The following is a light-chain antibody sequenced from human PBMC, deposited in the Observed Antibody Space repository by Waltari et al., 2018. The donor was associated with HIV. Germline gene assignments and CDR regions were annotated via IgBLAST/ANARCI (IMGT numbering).Light chain of an antibody. CDR1: STDIGSYDL. CDR2: EVT. J-gene: IGLJ2*01. CDR3: CSYAGGITHVL. V-gene: IGLV2-23*02. Sequence: QSALTQPASVSGSPGQSITISCTGMSTDIGSYDLVSWYQQHPGKAPQLMIDEVTRRPSGVSNRFSGAKSGNTASLTIAGLQAEDEADYHCCSYAGGITHVLFGGGTKLTVL.